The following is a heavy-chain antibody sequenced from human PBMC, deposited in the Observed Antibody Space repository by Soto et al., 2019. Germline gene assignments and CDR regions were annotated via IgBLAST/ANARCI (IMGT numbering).Heavy chain of an antibody. Sequence: QVQLVESGGGVVQPGRSLRLSCAASGFTFSSYAMHWVRQAPGKGLEWVAVISYDGSNKYYADSVKGRFTISRENSQNTLNLQMNSLRAEDTAVYYWAREGGMATVTTYYYYYGMDVWGQGTTVTVSS. V-gene: IGHV3-30-3*01. CDR3: AREGGMATVTTYYYYYGMDV. CDR2: ISYDGSNK. CDR1: GFTFSSYA. J-gene: IGHJ6*02. D-gene: IGHD4-17*01.